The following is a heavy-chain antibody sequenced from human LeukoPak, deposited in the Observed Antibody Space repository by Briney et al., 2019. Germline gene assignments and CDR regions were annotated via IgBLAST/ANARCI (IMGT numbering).Heavy chain of an antibody. V-gene: IGHV3-74*01. CDR2: LNSDGSSI. J-gene: IGHJ3*01. D-gene: IGHD3-3*01. CDR1: GFTFSGFW. CDR3: ASVVGGYYPPVDAFDL. Sequence: PGGSLRLSCAASGFTFSGFWMHWVRQPPGKGLVWVSRLNSDGSSISYADSVKGRFTISRDNAKKTLYLQMNGLRAEDTAVYYCASVVGGYYPPVDAFDLWGQGTMVTVSS.